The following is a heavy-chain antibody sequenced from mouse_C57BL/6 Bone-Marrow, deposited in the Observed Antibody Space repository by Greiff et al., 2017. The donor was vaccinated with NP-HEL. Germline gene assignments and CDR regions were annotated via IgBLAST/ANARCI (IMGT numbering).Heavy chain of an antibody. CDR1: GYTFTSYW. CDR3: ARSLSTVVAGDAMDY. D-gene: IGHD1-1*01. J-gene: IGHJ4*01. Sequence: QVQLKQPGAELVKPGASVKMSCKASGYTFTSYWITWVKQRPGQGLEWIGDIYPGSGSTNYNEKFKSKATLTVDTSSSTAYMQLSSLTSEDSAVYYCARSLSTVVAGDAMDYWGQGTSVTVSS. V-gene: IGHV1-55*01. CDR2: IYPGSGST.